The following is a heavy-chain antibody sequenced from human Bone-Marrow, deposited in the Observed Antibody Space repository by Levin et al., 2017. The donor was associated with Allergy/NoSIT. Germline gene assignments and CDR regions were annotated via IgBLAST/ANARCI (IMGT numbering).Heavy chain of an antibody. Sequence: GGSLRLSCEASGFPFDSYAMSWVRQTAEKGLEWVAAITGSTGGTAHADSVKGRFTISRDNSKNTLFLQMSSLRAEDTAVYYCAKKAALGSGYYFDFWGQGTLVTVSS. CDR3: AKKAALGSGYYFDF. V-gene: IGHV3-23*01. J-gene: IGHJ4*02. CDR1: GFPFDSYA. CDR2: ITGSTGGT. D-gene: IGHD3-10*01.